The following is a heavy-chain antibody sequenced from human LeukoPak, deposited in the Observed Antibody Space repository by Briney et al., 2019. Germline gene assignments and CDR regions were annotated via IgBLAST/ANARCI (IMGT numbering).Heavy chain of an antibody. D-gene: IGHD3-9*01. J-gene: IGHJ3*02. Sequence: SETLSLTCTVSGGSISNYFWSWIRQPAGQGLEWIGRIYTSGSTNYNPSLKSRVTISVDTSKNQFSLKLSSVTAADTAVYYCARHNSLDDILTGHDAFDIWGQGTMVTVSS. CDR2: IYTSGST. CDR1: GGSISNYF. V-gene: IGHV4-4*07. CDR3: ARHNSLDDILTGHDAFDI.